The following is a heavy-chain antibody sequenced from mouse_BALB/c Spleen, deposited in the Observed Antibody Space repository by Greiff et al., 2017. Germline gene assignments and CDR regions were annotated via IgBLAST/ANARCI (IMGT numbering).Heavy chain of an antibody. Sequence: EVQLVESGGGLVQPGGSLRLSCATSGFTFTDYYMSWVRQPPGKALEWLGFIRNKANGYTTEYSASVKGRFTISRDNSQSILYLQMNTLRAEDSATYYCARDATGTGTYYFDYWGQGTTLTVSS. D-gene: IGHD4-1*02. CDR2: IRNKANGYTT. V-gene: IGHV7-3*02. CDR1: GFTFTDYY. CDR3: ARDATGTGTYYFDY. J-gene: IGHJ2*01.